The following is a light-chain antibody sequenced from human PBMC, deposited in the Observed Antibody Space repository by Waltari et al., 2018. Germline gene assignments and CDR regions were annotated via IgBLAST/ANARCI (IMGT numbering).Light chain of an antibody. CDR1: QDISNY. CDR2: DAS. J-gene: IGKJ5*01. Sequence: DIQMTQSPSSLSASVGDRVTITCQASQDISNYLNWYQHKPGKAPKFLIYDASKLETGVPSSFIGSGSGTDFTFTISSLQPEDIATYYCQQYDNLPFTFGQGTRLEIK. V-gene: IGKV1-33*01. CDR3: QQYDNLPFT.